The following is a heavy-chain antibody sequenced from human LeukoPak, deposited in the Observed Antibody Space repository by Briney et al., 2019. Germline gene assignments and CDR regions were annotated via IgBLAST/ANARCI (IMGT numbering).Heavy chain of an antibody. V-gene: IGHV4-59*08. Sequence: SETLSLTCTVSGGSISSYYWSWIRQPPGKGLEWIGYIYYSGSINYNPSLKSRVTISLDTSKNQFSLKLSSVTAADTAVYYCARRTMNNFDYWGQGSLVTVSS. CDR2: IYYSGSI. CDR3: ARRTMNNFDY. D-gene: IGHD1-1*01. J-gene: IGHJ4*02. CDR1: GGSISSYY.